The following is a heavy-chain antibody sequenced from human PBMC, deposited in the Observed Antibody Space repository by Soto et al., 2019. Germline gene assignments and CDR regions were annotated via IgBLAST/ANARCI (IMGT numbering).Heavy chain of an antibody. V-gene: IGHV3-23*01. Sequence: GGSLRLSCAASGFTFSSYAMSWVRQAPGKGLEWVSAISGSGGSTYYADSVKGRFTISRDNSKNTLYLQMNSLRAEDTAVYYCAKNGRGVCGGDCDNWFDPWGQGTLVTVSS. CDR1: GFTFSSYA. CDR3: AKNGRGVCGGDCDNWFDP. D-gene: IGHD2-21*02. CDR2: ISGSGGST. J-gene: IGHJ5*02.